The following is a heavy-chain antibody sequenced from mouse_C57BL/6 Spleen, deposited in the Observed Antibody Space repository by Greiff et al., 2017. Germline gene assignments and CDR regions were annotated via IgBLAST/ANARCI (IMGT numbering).Heavy chain of an antibody. J-gene: IGHJ2*01. CDR2: IYPGDGDT. Sequence: VMLVESGAELVKPGASVKISCKASGYAFSSYWMNWVKQRPGKGLEWIGQIYPGDGDTNYNGKFKGKATLTADKSSSTAYMQLSSLTSEDSAVYFCARRDYGSSYGYFDYWGQGTTLTVSS. CDR1: GYAFSSYW. D-gene: IGHD1-1*01. CDR3: ARRDYGSSYGYFDY. V-gene: IGHV1-80*01.